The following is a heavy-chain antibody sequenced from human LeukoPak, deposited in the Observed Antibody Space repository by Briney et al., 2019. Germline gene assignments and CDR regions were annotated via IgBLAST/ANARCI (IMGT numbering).Heavy chain of an antibody. V-gene: IGHV1-46*01. CDR3: ARSPYDYVWGSYRSSFDY. J-gene: IGHJ4*02. D-gene: IGHD3-16*02. CDR2: INPSGGST. Sequence: ASLKVSCKASGYTFTSYYMHWVRQAPGQGLEWMGIINPSGGSTSYAQKFQGRFTMTRDISTSTVYMELRSLRSDDTAVYYCARSPYDYVWGSYRSSFDYWGQGTLVTVSS. CDR1: GYTFTSYY.